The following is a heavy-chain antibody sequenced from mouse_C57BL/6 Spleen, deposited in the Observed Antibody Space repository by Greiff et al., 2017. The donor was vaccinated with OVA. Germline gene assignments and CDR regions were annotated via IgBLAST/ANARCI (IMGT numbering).Heavy chain of an antibody. CDR1: GYTFTSYG. V-gene: IGHV1-81*01. J-gene: IGHJ1*03. D-gene: IGHD1-3*01. Sequence: QVQLQQSGAELARPGASVKLSCKASGYTFTSYGISWVKQRTGQGLEWIGEIYPRSGNTYYNEKFKGKATLTADKSSSTAYMVLRSLTSEDSAVYFCARGHISGRYFDVWGTGTTVTVSS. CDR3: ARGHISGRYFDV. CDR2: IYPRSGNT.